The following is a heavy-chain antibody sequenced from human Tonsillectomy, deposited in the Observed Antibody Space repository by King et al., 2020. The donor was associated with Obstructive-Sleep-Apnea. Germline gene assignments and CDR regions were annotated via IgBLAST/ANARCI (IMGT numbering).Heavy chain of an antibody. V-gene: IGHV3-23*04. CDR2: VGGSGSGDST. D-gene: IGHD6-19*01. Sequence: VQLVESGGGLVQPGGSLRLSCAASGFTFSSFAMTWVRQAPGKGLEWVSTVGGSGSGDSTHYPDSVKGRFTISRDDSKNSLFLQMSSLRVDDTAVYYCAKEGPIAVAPSFYYGMDVWGQGTTVTVSS. CDR3: AKEGPIAVAPSFYYGMDV. CDR1: GFTFSSFA. J-gene: IGHJ6*02.